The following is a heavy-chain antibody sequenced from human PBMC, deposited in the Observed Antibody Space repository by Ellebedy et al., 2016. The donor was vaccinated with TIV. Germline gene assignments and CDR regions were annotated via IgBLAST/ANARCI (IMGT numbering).Heavy chain of an antibody. CDR3: ARDVGIVVVMIGFDY. Sequence: GESLKISCAASGFTFSSYGMHWVRQAPGKGLEWVAVISYDGSNKYYADSVKGRFTISRDNSKNTLYLQMNSLRAEDTAVYYCARDVGIVVVMIGFDYWGQGTLVTVSS. CDR1: GFTFSSYG. D-gene: IGHD3-22*01. CDR2: ISYDGSNK. J-gene: IGHJ4*02. V-gene: IGHV3-30*03.